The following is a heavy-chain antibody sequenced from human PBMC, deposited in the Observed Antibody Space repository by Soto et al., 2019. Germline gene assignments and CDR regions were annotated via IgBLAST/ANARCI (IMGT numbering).Heavy chain of an antibody. D-gene: IGHD2-15*01. CDR1: GGTFSSYT. V-gene: IGHV1-69*02. Sequence: QVQLVQSGAEVKKPGSSVKVSCKASGGTFSSYTISWVRQAPGQGLEWMGRIIPILGIENYAQKFQGRISSTADKSTSTAYMELSSLRSEDTAVYYCASGPELLPSDFDYWGQGILVTVSS. CDR2: IIPILGIE. CDR3: ASGPELLPSDFDY. J-gene: IGHJ4*02.